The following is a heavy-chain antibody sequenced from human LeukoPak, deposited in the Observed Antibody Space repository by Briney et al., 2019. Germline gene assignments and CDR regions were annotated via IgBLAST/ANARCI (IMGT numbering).Heavy chain of an antibody. CDR1: GYTFTSYG. CDR2: MNPNSGNT. CDR3: ARGTTLTTLPYYYYYMDV. Sequence: ASVKVSCKASGYTFTSYGINWVRQATGQGLEWMGWMNPNSGNTGYAQKFQGRVTMTRNTSISTAYMELSSLRSEDTAVYYCARGTTLTTLPYYYYYMDVWGEGTTVTVSS. V-gene: IGHV1-8*02. D-gene: IGHD4-17*01. J-gene: IGHJ6*03.